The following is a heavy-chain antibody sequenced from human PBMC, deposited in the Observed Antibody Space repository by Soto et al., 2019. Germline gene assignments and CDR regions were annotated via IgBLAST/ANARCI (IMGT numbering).Heavy chain of an antibody. CDR1: GDSIISNRYC. Sequence: SETLSLTCTVSGDSIISNRYCWGWIRQPPGKTSEWIGTIYHSGTTYYKPSLETRVTISVDTSKNQFSLKLTSVTAADTAVYYCVRHLPNWQRYFFDYWGQGTLVTVSS. V-gene: IGHV4-39*01. CDR3: VRHLPNWQRYFFDY. D-gene: IGHD1-1*01. CDR2: IYHSGTT. J-gene: IGHJ4*02.